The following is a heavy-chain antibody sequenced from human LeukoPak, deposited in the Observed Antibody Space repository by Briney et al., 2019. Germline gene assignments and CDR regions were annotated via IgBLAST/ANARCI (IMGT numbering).Heavy chain of an antibody. J-gene: IGHJ5*02. CDR2: IYPGDSDT. Sequence: GESLKISCKGSGYSFTSYWIGWVRQMPGKGLEWMGIIYPGDSDTRYSPSFQVQVTISADKSISTAYLQWSSLKASDTAMYYCARRPGIAAACNHGWFDPWGQGTLVTVSS. V-gene: IGHV5-51*01. CDR3: ARRPGIAAACNHGWFDP. D-gene: IGHD6-13*01. CDR1: GYSFTSYW.